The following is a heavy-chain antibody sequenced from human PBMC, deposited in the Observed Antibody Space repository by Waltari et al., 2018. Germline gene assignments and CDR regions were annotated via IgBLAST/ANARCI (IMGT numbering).Heavy chain of an antibody. V-gene: IGHV3-48*03. CDR2: MSSSGGVI. Sequence: EVQLVESGGGLVQPGGSLRLSCVASGFTFSTYEMNWVRQAPGKGLEWISYMSSSGGVINDADLVKGRFSISRDNAKSSLYLQMDSLRVEDTAVYYCARERDKATYGDGFDIWGQETMVTVSS. CDR1: GFTFSTYE. J-gene: IGHJ3*02. CDR3: ARERDKATYGDGFDI. D-gene: IGHD5-18*01.